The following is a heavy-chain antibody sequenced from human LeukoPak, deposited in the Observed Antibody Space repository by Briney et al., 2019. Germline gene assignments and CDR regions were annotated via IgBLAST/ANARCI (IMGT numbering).Heavy chain of an antibody. V-gene: IGHV4-39*06. D-gene: IGHD5-24*01. CDR2: IVYSGTT. Sequence: MPSETLSLTCNVSSGSITTSSHYWGWIRQSPGKKLEWIGSIVYSGTTFYNPSLKSRVIISIDTSKSQFPLRLSSVTAADTALYYCVRLNYRYGMDVWGQGTTVTVSS. CDR1: SGSITTSSHY. CDR3: VRLNYRYGMDV. J-gene: IGHJ6*02.